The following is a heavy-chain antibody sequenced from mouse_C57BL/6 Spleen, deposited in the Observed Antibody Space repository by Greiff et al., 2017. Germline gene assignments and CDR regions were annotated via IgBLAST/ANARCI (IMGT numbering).Heavy chain of an antibody. CDR3: YGSNGY. CDR1: GYTFTSYG. CDR2: IYPRSGNT. Sequence: QVHVKQSGAELARPGASVKLSCKASGYTFTSYGISWVKQRTGQGLEWIGEIYPRSGNTYYNEKFKGKATLTADKSSSTAYMELRSLTSEDSAVYFCYGSNGYWGQGTTLTVSS. V-gene: IGHV1-81*01. J-gene: IGHJ2*01. D-gene: IGHD1-1*01.